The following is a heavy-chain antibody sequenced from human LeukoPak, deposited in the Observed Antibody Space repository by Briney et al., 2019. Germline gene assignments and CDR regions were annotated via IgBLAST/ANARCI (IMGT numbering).Heavy chain of an antibody. CDR1: GFTFSNYG. CDR3: AKMTYSSGAYGDYDY. V-gene: IGHV3-23*01. CDR2: ISGSGGST. Sequence: GGSLRLSCAASGFTFSNYGMNWVRQAPGKGLEWVSGISGSGGSTYYADSVKGRFTISRDNSKNTLYLQMNSLRAEDTAVYYCAKMTYSSGAYGDYDYWGQGTLVTVSS. J-gene: IGHJ4*02. D-gene: IGHD4-17*01.